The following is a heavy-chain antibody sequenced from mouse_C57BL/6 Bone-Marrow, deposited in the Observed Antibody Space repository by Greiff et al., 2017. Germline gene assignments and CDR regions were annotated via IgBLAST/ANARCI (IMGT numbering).Heavy chain of an antibody. Sequence: VQLQQPGAELVKPGASVKLSCKASGYTFTSYWMHWVKQRPGQGLEWIGMIHPNSGSTNYNKKFKSKATLTVDKSSSTAYMQLSSLTSEDSAVYYCARSGSINYWGQGTTLTVSS. CDR3: ARSGSINY. CDR1: GYTFTSYW. J-gene: IGHJ2*01. V-gene: IGHV1-64*01. CDR2: IHPNSGST. D-gene: IGHD2-10*02.